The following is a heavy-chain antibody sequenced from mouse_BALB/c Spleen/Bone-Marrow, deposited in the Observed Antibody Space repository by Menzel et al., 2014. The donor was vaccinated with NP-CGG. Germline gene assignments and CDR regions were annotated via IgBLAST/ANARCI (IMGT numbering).Heavy chain of an antibody. V-gene: IGHV14-3*02. CDR1: GFNIKDTY. CDR3: ARVYPNAMDY. D-gene: IGHD2-1*01. Sequence: VQLQQPGAELVKPGASVKLSCTASGFNIKDTYMHWVKQRPEQGLEWTGRIDPANGNTKYDPKFQGKATITADTSSNTAYLQLSSLTSEDTAVYYCARVYPNAMDYWGQGTSVTVSS. CDR2: IDPANGNT. J-gene: IGHJ4*01.